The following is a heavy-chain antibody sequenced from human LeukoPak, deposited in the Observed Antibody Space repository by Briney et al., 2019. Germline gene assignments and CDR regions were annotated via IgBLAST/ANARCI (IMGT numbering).Heavy chain of an antibody. V-gene: IGHV1-69*13. D-gene: IGHD2/OR15-2a*01. CDR1: RGTFSSYA. CDR3: ARDNLSDYGDY. CDR2: IIPTFGTA. J-gene: IGHJ4*02. Sequence: SVKVSCKASRGTFSSYAISWVRQAPGQGLEWMGGIIPTFGTANYAQKFQGRVTITADESTSTAYMELSSLRSEDTAVYYCARDNLSDYGDYWGQGTLVTVSS.